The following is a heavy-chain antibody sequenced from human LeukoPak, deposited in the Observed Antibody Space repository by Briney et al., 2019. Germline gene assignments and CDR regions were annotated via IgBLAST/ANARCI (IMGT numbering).Heavy chain of an antibody. D-gene: IGHD3-10*01. CDR2: IIPILGIA. Sequence: GASVKVSCKASGGTFSSYAISWVRQAPGQGLEWMGRIIPILGIANYAQKFQGRVTITADKSTSTAYMELSSLRSEDTAVYYCARLIRITMVRGVIDWFDPWGQGTLVTVSS. CDR1: GGTFSSYA. CDR3: ARLIRITMVRGVIDWFDP. V-gene: IGHV1-69*04. J-gene: IGHJ5*02.